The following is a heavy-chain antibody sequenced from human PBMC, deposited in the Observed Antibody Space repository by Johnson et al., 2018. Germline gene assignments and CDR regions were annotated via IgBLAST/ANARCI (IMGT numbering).Heavy chain of an antibody. J-gene: IGHJ1*01. V-gene: IGHV3-30*03. CDR3: ASHFGSGTVGSFQD. CDR1: GFSFSTYG. D-gene: IGHD3-10*01. CDR2: ISNSGINK. Sequence: QVQLVQSGGGVVQPGRSLRLSCAASGFSFSTYGMHWVRQAPGKGLEWVAIISNSGINKYYVDSVKGRFTISRDNSKDTLYMQMNSLRPEDTAVYYCASHFGSGTVGSFQDWGQGTLVPVSS.